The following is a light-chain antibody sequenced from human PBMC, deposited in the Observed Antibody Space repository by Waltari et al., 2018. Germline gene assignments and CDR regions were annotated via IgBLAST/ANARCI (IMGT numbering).Light chain of an antibody. CDR1: SSNIGGNL. CDR2: KNN. Sequence: SVLTQPPSASGTPGQTVTIPCSGSSSNIGGNLVYWYQQLPGMAPQLLIYKNNQRPSGVPDRFSGSKSGTSASLAISGLRSDDEAEYYCAAWDDNLTGPLFGGGTKVTVL. J-gene: IGLJ3*02. V-gene: IGLV1-47*01. CDR3: AAWDDNLTGPL.